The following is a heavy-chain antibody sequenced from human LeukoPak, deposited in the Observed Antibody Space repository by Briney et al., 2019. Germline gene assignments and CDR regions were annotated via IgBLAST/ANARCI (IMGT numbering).Heavy chain of an antibody. D-gene: IGHD2-21*02. V-gene: IGHV3-21*01. Sequence: GGSLRLSCAASGFTFSSYSMNWVRQAPGKGLEWVSSISSSSSYIYHADSVKGRFTISRDNAKNSVYLQMNSLRAEDTAVYYCARDTVVVTAKYYFDYWGQGTLVTVSS. J-gene: IGHJ4*02. CDR2: ISSSSSYI. CDR3: ARDTVVVTAKYYFDY. CDR1: GFTFSSYS.